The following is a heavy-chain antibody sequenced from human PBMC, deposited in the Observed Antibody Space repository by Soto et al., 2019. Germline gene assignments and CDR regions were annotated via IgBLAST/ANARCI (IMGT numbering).Heavy chain of an antibody. Sequence: SGTLSLPCAVFCGSFSGFYWGWIRQPPGKGLEWIGEINHSGSTNYNPSLKSRVTISVDTSKNQFSLKLSSVTAADSAVYYCARGTTSPYYYYYYYMDVWGKGTTVTVSS. V-gene: IGHV4-34*01. J-gene: IGHJ6*03. D-gene: IGHD1-1*01. CDR1: CGSFSGFY. CDR2: INHSGST. CDR3: ARGTTSPYYYYYYYMDV.